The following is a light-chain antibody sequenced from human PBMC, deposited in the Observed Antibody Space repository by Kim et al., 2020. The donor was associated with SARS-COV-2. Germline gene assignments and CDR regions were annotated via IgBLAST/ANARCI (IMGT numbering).Light chain of an antibody. Sequence: SVALGRTARITWGGNNIGSKNVHWYQQKPGQAPVLVIYRDSNRPSGIPERFSGSNSGNTATLTISRAQAGDEADYYCQVWDSSTAVFGGGTQLTVL. V-gene: IGLV3-9*01. CDR1: NIGSKN. CDR3: QVWDSSTAV. J-gene: IGLJ3*02. CDR2: RDS.